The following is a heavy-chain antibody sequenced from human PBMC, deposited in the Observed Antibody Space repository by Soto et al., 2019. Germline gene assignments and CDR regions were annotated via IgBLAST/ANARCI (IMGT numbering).Heavy chain of an antibody. CDR1: GGTFSSYA. J-gene: IGHJ3*02. CDR3: ARVGSNPYYYDSSGAGAFDI. D-gene: IGHD3-22*01. CDR2: IIPIFGTA. Sequence: QVQLVQSGAEVKKTGSSVKVSCKASGGTFSSYAISWVRQAPGQGLEWMGGIIPIFGTANYAQKFQGRVTITADESTSTAYMELSSLRSEDTAVYYCARVGSNPYYYDSSGAGAFDIWGQGTMVTVSS. V-gene: IGHV1-69*01.